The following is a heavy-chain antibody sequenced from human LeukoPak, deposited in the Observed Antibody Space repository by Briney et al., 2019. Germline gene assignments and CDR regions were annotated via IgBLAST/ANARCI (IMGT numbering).Heavy chain of an antibody. CDR3: ARAEVTRLYYFYYMDV. Sequence: GGSLRLSCEASGFTFNTYPMHWVRQAPGKGLEWVAVISSDGRSTHYADSVKGRFTISRDNSKNTLYLQTNSLRPEDSAVYYCARAEVTRLYYFYYMDVWGTGTTVTVSS. V-gene: IGHV3-30*01. CDR2: ISSDGRST. J-gene: IGHJ6*03. CDR1: GFTFNTYP. D-gene: IGHD4-23*01.